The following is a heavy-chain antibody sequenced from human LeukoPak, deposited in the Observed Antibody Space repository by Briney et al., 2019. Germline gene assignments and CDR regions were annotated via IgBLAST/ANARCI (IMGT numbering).Heavy chain of an antibody. Sequence: SETLSLTCAVYGGSFSGYYWSWIRQPPGKGLEWIGEINHSGSTNYNPSLKSRVTISVDTSKNQFSLQLNSVTPEDTAVYCCAREYRLAAPRNWFDPWGQGTLVTVSS. J-gene: IGHJ5*02. CDR3: AREYRLAAPRNWFDP. CDR2: INHSGST. D-gene: IGHD6-13*01. V-gene: IGHV4-34*01. CDR1: GGSFSGYY.